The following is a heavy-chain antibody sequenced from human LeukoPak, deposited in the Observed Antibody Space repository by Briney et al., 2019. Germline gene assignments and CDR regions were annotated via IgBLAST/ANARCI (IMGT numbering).Heavy chain of an antibody. J-gene: IGHJ5*02. CDR2: IYYSGST. CDR3: ARGRTWFDP. CDR1: GGSIRSGGYY. Sequence: SETLSLTCTVSGGSIRSGGYYWSWIRQHPGKGLEWIGYIYYSGSTCYNPSLKSRVIISVDTSKNQFSLKVSSVTAADTAVYYCARGRTWFDPWGQGTLVTVSS. V-gene: IGHV4-31*03.